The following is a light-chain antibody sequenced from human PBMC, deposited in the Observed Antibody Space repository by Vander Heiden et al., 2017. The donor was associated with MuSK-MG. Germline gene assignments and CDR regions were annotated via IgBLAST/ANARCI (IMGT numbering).Light chain of an antibody. J-gene: IGKJ1*01. V-gene: IGKV1-6*01. CDR1: QGIRSD. CDR3: RQDDDYPRT. Sequence: AIQMTQFPSSLSASIGDRVTITCRASQGIRSDLGWYQQKPGRAPKLLIYGASILQSGVPSRFSGSGSATDFTLTISSLQPDDFATYYCRQDDDYPRTFGQGTKLEIK. CDR2: GAS.